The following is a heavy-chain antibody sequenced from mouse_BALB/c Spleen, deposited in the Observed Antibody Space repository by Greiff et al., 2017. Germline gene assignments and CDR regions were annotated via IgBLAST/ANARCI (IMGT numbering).Heavy chain of an antibody. J-gene: IGHJ3*01. D-gene: IGHD2-2*01. CDR3: ARDLGDYGYDWFAY. Sequence: ESGPGLVKPSQSLSLTCSVTGYSITSGYYWNWIRQFPGNKLEWMGYISYDGSNNYNPSLKNRISITRDTSKNQFFLKLNSVTTEDTATYYCARDLGDYGYDWFAYWGQGTLVTVSA. CDR2: ISYDGSN. CDR1: GYSITSGYY. V-gene: IGHV3-6*02.